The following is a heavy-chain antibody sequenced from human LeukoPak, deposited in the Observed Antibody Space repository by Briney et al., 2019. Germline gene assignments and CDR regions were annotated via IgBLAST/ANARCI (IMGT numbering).Heavy chain of an antibody. CDR1: GYTFTGYY. D-gene: IGHD1-26*01. Sequence: GASVKVSCKASGYTFTGYYMHWVRQAPGHGLEWMGWINPNSGGTNYAQKFQGRVTMTRDTSISTAYMEMSRLRSDDTAVYYCARDRGSYFSDAFDIWGQGTMVTVSS. J-gene: IGHJ3*02. CDR2: INPNSGGT. V-gene: IGHV1-2*02. CDR3: ARDRGSYFSDAFDI.